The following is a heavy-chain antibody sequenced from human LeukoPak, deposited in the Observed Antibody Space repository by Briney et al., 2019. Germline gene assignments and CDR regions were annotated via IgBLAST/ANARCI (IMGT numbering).Heavy chain of an antibody. J-gene: IGHJ4*02. D-gene: IGHD3-10*01. V-gene: IGHV3-21*01. CDR1: GFTFSSYS. CDR3: AREKASGRVRGDGDLDY. CDR2: ISRSSSYI. Sequence: GGSLRLSCAASGFTFSSYSMNWVRQAPGKGLEWVSSISRSSSYIYYADSVKGRFTISRDNAKNSLYLQMNSLRAEDTAVYYCAREKASGRVRGDGDLDYWGQGTLVTVSS.